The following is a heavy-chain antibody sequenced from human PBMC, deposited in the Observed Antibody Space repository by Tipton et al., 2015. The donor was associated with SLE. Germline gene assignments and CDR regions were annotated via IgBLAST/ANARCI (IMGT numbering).Heavy chain of an antibody. CDR3: PMPEAGATVGNWAFEI. CDR1: GVSVSISNW. V-gene: IGHV4-4*02. CDR2: LYHSGST. Sequence: TLSLTCAVSGVSVSISNWWSWVRQTPGKGLEWTGELYHSGSTNYNPSLKTRVTLSGDKSNNHFSLELSSVAAADTAVYYCPMPEAGATVGNWAFEIWGQGAMVAVPS. J-gene: IGHJ3*02. D-gene: IGHD1-1*01.